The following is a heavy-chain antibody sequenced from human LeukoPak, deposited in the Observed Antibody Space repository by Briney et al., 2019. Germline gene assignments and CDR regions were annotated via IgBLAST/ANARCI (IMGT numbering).Heavy chain of an antibody. Sequence: ASVKVSCKASGYIFTDYYMHWVRQAPGQGLEWMGWINPNSGGTNYAQKFQGRVTMTRDTSINTAYMELSRLRSDDTAVYYCARGPDGSGYYPFDYWGQGTLVTVSS. D-gene: IGHD3-22*01. CDR1: GYIFTDYY. J-gene: IGHJ4*02. CDR3: ARGPDGSGYYPFDY. CDR2: INPNSGGT. V-gene: IGHV1-2*02.